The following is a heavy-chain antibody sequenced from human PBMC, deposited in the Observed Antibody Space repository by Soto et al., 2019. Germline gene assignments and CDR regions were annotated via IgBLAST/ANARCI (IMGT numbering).Heavy chain of an antibody. Sequence: ASVKVSCKASGYTFTSYGISWVRQAPGQGLEWMGWISAYNGNTNYAQKLQGRVTMTTDTSTSTAYMELRSLRSDDTAVYYCASVAIFGVLIGAFDIWGQGTMVTISS. V-gene: IGHV1-18*01. CDR1: GYTFTSYG. J-gene: IGHJ3*02. CDR2: ISAYNGNT. CDR3: ASVAIFGVLIGAFDI. D-gene: IGHD3-3*01.